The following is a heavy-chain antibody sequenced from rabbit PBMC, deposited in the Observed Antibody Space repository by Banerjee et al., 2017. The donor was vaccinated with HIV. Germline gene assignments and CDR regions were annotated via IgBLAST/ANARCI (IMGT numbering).Heavy chain of an antibody. CDR1: GFSFSGSYW. Sequence: QSLEESGGDLVKPGASLTLTCTASGFSFSGSYWICWVRQATGKGLEWIACIYAGSSGSTYYASWAKGRFPISKTSSTAVTRQLNSLTAADAATYFCARHGDLWGPGTLVTVS. V-gene: IGHV1S40*01. CDR2: IYAGSSGST. CDR3: ARHGDL. J-gene: IGHJ6*01. D-gene: IGHD3-1*01.